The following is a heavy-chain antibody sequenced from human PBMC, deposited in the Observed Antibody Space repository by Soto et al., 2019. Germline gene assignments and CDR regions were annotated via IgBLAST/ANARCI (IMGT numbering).Heavy chain of an antibody. CDR1: GFTFSSFA. J-gene: IGHJ6*02. CDR3: AKQQKDYYGLDV. CDR2: ISDAGGNT. V-gene: IGHV3-23*01. Sequence: GGSLRLSCVASGFTFSSFAMSWVRQAPGKGLEWVSTISDAGGNTCNADSVKGRFTISRDNSRNTLYLQMNSLRAEDTAIYYCAKQQKDYYGLDVWGQGTTVTVSS.